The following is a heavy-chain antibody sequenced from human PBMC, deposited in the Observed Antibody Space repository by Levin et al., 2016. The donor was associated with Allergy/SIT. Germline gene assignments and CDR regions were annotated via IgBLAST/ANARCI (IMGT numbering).Heavy chain of an antibody. J-gene: IGHJ6*02. CDR2: VSHSGSI. D-gene: IGHD5-24*01. CDR1: GGSFSGSY. Sequence: SETLSLTCAVYGGSFSGSYRSWIRQPPGKGLEWIGEVSHSGSINYNPSLKSRLTISLDTSKNQFSLKLSSVTAADTAVYYCARGPSEMFALVRRPRKYYMDVWGQGTTVIVSS. V-gene: IGHV4-34*01. CDR3: ARGPSEMFALVRRPRKYYMDV.